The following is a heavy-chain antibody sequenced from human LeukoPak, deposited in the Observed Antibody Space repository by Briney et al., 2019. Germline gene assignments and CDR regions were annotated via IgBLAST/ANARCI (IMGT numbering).Heavy chain of an antibody. J-gene: IGHJ4*02. CDR1: GFTFSSYA. D-gene: IGHD3-9*01. CDR3: ANPSLDILTGYYFDY. V-gene: IGHV3-23*01. CDR2: ISDSAYST. Sequence: PGGSLRLSCAASGFTFSSYAMSWVRQAPGKGLEWVSAISDSAYSTFYADSVKGRFTISRDDSQNTLYLQMNSLRAEDTAVYYCANPSLDILTGYYFDYWGQGTLVTVSS.